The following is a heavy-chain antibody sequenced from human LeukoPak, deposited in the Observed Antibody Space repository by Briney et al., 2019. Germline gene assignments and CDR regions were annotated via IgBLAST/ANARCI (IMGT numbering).Heavy chain of an antibody. CDR2: MSGSGSGGGT. J-gene: IGHJ4*02. Sequence: GGSLRLSCASSGFTLSSYTMSWVRQAPGKGLEWVSAMSGSGSGGGTYYADSVKGRFTISRDNSKNIVYLQMNSLRADDTAVYYCARSGWYSFDYWGQGTLVTVSS. CDR3: ARSGWYSFDY. D-gene: IGHD6-19*01. V-gene: IGHV3-23*01. CDR1: GFTLSSYT.